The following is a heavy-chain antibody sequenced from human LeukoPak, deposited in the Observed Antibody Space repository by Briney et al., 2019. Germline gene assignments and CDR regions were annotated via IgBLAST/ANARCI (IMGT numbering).Heavy chain of an antibody. D-gene: IGHD6-13*01. Sequence: PGGSLRLSCAASGFTFSNYWMTWVRQAPGKGLEWVANIKEDGSEKYYVDSVKGRFTISRDNAENSLSLQMNSLRAEDTAVYYCARDSTPQSYSNVWYDAFDLWGQGTMVIVPS. J-gene: IGHJ3*01. CDR3: ARDSTPQSYSNVWYDAFDL. V-gene: IGHV3-7*04. CDR1: GFTFSNYW. CDR2: IKEDGSEK.